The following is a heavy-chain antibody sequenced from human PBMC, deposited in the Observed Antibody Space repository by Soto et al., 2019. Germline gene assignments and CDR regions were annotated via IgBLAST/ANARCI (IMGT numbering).Heavy chain of an antibody. Sequence: QVQLVESGGGVVQPGRSLRLSCAASGFTFSSYGMHWVRQAPGKGLEWVAVIWYDGSNKYYADSVKGRFTISRDNSKNTLYLQMNSLRAEDTAVYYCARGAGGQGFDYWGQGTLVTVSS. V-gene: IGHV3-33*01. CDR3: ARGAGGQGFDY. CDR1: GFTFSSYG. CDR2: IWYDGSNK. D-gene: IGHD3-10*01. J-gene: IGHJ4*02.